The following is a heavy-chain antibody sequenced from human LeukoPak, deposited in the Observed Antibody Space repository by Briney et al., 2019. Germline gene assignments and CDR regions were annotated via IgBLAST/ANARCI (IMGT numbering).Heavy chain of an antibody. V-gene: IGHV4-39*07. J-gene: IGHJ4*02. D-gene: IGHD6-25*01. CDR1: GGSIRSSNSF. Sequence: SETLSLTCSVSGGSIRSSNSFWGWIPQPPGERLEWIATIYYNGNTYYNPSLQSRVTISVDTSTNQFSLKLNSVIAADTAVYYCARATAAPSSYFFDHWGQGTLVTVSS. CDR3: ARATAAPSSYFFDH. CDR2: IYYNGNT.